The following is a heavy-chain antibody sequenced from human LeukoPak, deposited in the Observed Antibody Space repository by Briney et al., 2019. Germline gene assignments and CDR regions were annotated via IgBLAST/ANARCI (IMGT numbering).Heavy chain of an antibody. Sequence: TGGPLRLSCAASGFTFSSYWMSWVRQAPGKGLEWVANIKQDGSEKYYVDSVKGRFTISRDNAKNSLYLQMNSLRAEDTDVYYCAREMANYGMDVWGQGTTVTVSS. CDR2: IKQDGSEK. V-gene: IGHV3-7*01. CDR3: AREMANYGMDV. D-gene: IGHD5-24*01. CDR1: GFTFSSYW. J-gene: IGHJ6*02.